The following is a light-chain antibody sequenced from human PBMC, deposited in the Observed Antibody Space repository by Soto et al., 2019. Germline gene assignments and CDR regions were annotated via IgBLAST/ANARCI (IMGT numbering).Light chain of an antibody. V-gene: IGKV3-20*01. CDR1: QSVSSSY. J-gene: IGKJ2*01. CDR3: QQYGSSPPAT. Sequence: EIVLTQSPGTLSLSPGERATLSCRASQSVSSSYLAWYQQKPGQAPRLLIYGASSSATGIPDRFSGSGSGTDFTLTISRLEPEDFAVYYCQQYGSSPPATFGQGNKLEI. CDR2: GAS.